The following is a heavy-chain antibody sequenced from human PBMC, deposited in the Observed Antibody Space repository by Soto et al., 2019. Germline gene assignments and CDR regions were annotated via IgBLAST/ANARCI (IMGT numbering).Heavy chain of an antibody. D-gene: IGHD5-12*01. J-gene: IGHJ5*02. CDR2: IYHSGST. CDR1: GGSISSGGYS. V-gene: IGHV4-30-2*01. CDR3: ARAGSYDATPFSNWFDP. Sequence: SETLSLTCAVSGGSISSGGYSWSWIRQPPGKGLEWIGYIYHSGSTYYNPSLKSRVTISVDRSKNQFSLKLSSVTAADTAVYYCARAGSYDATPFSNWFDPWGQGTLVTVSS.